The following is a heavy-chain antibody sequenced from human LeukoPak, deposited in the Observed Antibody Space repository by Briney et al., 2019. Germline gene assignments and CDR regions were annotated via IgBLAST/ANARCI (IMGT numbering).Heavy chain of an antibody. J-gene: IGHJ5*02. CDR3: AKIFCGGSCNWFDP. Sequence: QPGRSLRLSCAASGFTFSSYGMHWVRQAPGKGLXXXXVISYDGSNKYYADSVKGRFTISRDNSKNTLYLQMNSLRAEDTAVYYCAKIFCGGSCNWFDPWGQGTLVTVSS. D-gene: IGHD2-15*01. V-gene: IGHV3-30*18. CDR1: GFTFSSYG. CDR2: ISYDGSNK.